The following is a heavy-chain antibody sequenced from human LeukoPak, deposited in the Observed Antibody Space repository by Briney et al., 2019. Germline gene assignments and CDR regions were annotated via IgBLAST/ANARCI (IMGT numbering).Heavy chain of an antibody. V-gene: IGHV3-48*02. CDR3: ARDYRWYFDY. Sequence: PGGSLRLSCAASGFTFSSNSMNWVRQAPGEGLEWISYISSYSSTIYYADSVKGRFTISRDDAKNSLDLQMNSLRDEDTAVYYCARDYRWYFDYWGQGTLVTVSS. CDR2: ISSYSSTI. CDR1: GFTFSSNS. D-gene: IGHD5-24*01. J-gene: IGHJ4*02.